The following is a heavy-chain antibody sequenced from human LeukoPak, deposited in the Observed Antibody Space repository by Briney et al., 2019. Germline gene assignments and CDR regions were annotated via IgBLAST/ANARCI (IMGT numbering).Heavy chain of an antibody. CDR2: VRNKPNTYTT. D-gene: IGHD4-17*01. CDR3: TRVRPGDYFDY. CDR1: GFTFSDHY. V-gene: IGHV3-72*01. Sequence: SGGSLRLSCAASGFTFSDHYMDWVRQAPGKGLEWVGRVRNKPNTYTTDYPASVKGRFTISRDDSKNALYLQTNSLKTEYTAVYYCTRVRPGDYFDYWGQGTLVTVSS. J-gene: IGHJ4*02.